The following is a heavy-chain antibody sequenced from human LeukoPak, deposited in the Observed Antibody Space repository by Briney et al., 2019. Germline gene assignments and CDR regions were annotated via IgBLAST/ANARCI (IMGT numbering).Heavy chain of an antibody. Sequence: SETLSLTCTVSGGSISSSSYYWGWIRQPPGKGLEWIGSIYYSGRTYYNPSLKSRVTISVDTSKNQFSLKLSSVTAADTAVYYCARLGEGYCSSTSCWAFDPWGQGTLVTVSS. J-gene: IGHJ5*02. CDR3: ARLGEGYCSSTSCWAFDP. CDR2: IYYSGRT. D-gene: IGHD2-2*01. CDR1: GGSISSSSYY. V-gene: IGHV4-39*01.